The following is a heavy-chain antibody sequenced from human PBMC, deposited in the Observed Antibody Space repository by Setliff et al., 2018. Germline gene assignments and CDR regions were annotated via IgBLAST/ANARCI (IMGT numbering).Heavy chain of an antibody. V-gene: IGHV1-18*01. CDR2: ISAYNGFI. CDR1: GYSFPSYG. CDR3: ARDRPMVVVADNLALFDY. J-gene: IGHJ4*02. D-gene: IGHD2-15*01. Sequence: ASVKVSCKASGYSFPSYGISWVRQAPGRGLEWMGWISAYNGFIIYAQMFQGRVIMTTDTFTSTAYMELRSLRSDDTAVYYCARDRPMVVVADNLALFDYWGQGTLVTVSS.